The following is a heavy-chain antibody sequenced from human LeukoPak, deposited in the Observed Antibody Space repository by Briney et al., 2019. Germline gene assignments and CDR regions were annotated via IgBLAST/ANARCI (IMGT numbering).Heavy chain of an antibody. CDR2: ISSTSNTM. J-gene: IGHJ4*02. V-gene: IGHV3-48*01. Sequence: PGGSLRLSCAASGFILRPYWMNWFRQAPGKGLEWVSYISSTSNTMYYADSVKGRFTISRDNAKNSLYLQMNSLRPEDTAVYYCARELGSAAFDYWGQGTLVTVSS. D-gene: IGHD3-16*01. CDR1: GFILRPYW. CDR3: ARELGSAAFDY.